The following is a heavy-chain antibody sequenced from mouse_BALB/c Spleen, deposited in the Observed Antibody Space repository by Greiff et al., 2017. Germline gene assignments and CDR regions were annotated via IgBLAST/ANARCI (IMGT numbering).Heavy chain of an antibody. CDR3: ARGDGLYAMDY. CDR1: GFNIKDTY. D-gene: IGHD2-3*01. CDR2: IDPANGNT. Sequence: VQLKESGAELVKPGASVKLSCTASGFNIKDTYMHWVKQRPEQGLEWIGRIDPANGNTKYDPKFQGKATITADTSSNTAYLQLSSLTSEDTAVYYCARGDGLYAMDYWGQGTAVTVSS. V-gene: IGHV14-3*02. J-gene: IGHJ4*01.